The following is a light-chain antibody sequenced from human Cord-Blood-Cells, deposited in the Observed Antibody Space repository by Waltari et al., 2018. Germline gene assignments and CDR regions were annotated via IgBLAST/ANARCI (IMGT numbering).Light chain of an antibody. CDR3: QQYDNLPLT. CDR1: QDISNY. J-gene: IGKJ3*01. V-gene: IGKV1-33*01. CDR2: DAS. Sequence: DIQMTQSPYSLSASVGDRVTITCQASQDISNYLNWYQQKPGKAPKRLIYDASKFETGVPVRFSGSGSETDFTFTISSLQPEDIATYYCQQYDNLPLTFGPGTKVDIK.